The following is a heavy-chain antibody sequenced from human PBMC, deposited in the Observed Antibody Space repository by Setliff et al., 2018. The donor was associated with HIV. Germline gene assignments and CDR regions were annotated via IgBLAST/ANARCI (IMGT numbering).Heavy chain of an antibody. CDR3: TRGNMVRGVIVRDYFDY. V-gene: IGHV3-33*01. Sequence: PGGSLRLSCATSGFSFRSYGMHWVRQAPGKGLEWVALIWSDETTKYYGESVTGRFTISRDNAKNSLYLQMNSLRAEDTAVYYCTRGNMVRGVIVRDYFDYWGQGTLVTV. J-gene: IGHJ4*02. CDR2: IWSDETTK. D-gene: IGHD3-10*01. CDR1: GFSFRSYG.